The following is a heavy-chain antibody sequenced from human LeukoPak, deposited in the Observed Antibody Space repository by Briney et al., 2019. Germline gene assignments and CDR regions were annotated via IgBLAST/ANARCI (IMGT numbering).Heavy chain of an antibody. Sequence: ASVKVSCKASGGTFSSYAISWVRQAPGQGLEWMGRIIPILGIANYAQKFQGRVTITADKSTSTAYMELSSLRSEDTAVYYCAREPALRYSGYVPYYFDYWGQGTLVTVSS. D-gene: IGHD5-12*01. CDR3: AREPALRYSGYVPYYFDY. CDR1: GGTFSSYA. J-gene: IGHJ4*02. CDR2: IIPILGIA. V-gene: IGHV1-69*04.